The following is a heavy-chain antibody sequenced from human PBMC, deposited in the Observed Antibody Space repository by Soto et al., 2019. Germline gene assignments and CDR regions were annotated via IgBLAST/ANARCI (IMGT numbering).Heavy chain of an antibody. CDR3: ARGSIAARYDAFDI. CDR2: INHSGST. V-gene: IGHV4-34*01. J-gene: IGHJ3*02. CDR1: GGSFSGYY. Sequence: SETLSLTCAVYGGSFSGYYWSWIRQPPGKGLEWIGEINHSGSTNYNPSLKSRVTISVDTSKNQFSLKLSSVTAADTAVYYCARGSIAARYDAFDIWGQGTMVTVSS. D-gene: IGHD6-6*01.